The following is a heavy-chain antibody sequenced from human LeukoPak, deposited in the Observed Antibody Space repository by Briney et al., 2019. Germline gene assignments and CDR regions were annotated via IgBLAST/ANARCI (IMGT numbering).Heavy chain of an antibody. CDR3: AKDRRPGIWGYFDY. Sequence: AGGSLRLSCAASGFTLSSYGRHWVRQAPGKGLEWVAVISYDGSNKYYADSVKGRFTISRDNSKNTLYLQMDSLRAEDTAVYYCAKDRRPGIWGYFDYWGQGTLVTVSS. CDR2: ISYDGSNK. D-gene: IGHD2-15*01. CDR1: GFTLSSYG. J-gene: IGHJ4*02. V-gene: IGHV3-30*18.